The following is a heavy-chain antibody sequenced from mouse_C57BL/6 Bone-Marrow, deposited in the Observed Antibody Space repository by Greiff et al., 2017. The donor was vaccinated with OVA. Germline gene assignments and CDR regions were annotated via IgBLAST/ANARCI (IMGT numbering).Heavy chain of an antibody. V-gene: IGHV5-6*02. CDR1: GFTFSSYG. Sequence: EVKLEESGGDLVKPGESLKLSCAASGFTFSSYGMSWVRQTPDKRLEWVATISSGGSYTYYPDSVKGRFTISRDNGKNTLYLQMSRLKSEDTAMHYCARHYYGSSYYWGQGTTLTVSS. CDR2: ISSGGSYT. J-gene: IGHJ2*01. D-gene: IGHD1-1*01. CDR3: ARHYYGSSYY.